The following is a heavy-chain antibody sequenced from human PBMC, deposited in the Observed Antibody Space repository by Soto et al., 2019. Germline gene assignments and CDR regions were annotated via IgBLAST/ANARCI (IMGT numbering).Heavy chain of an antibody. D-gene: IGHD4-17*01. J-gene: IGHJ4*02. CDR3: ARDRHGDEIDY. CDR2: IYYSGST. CDR1: GASISSGTYY. V-gene: IGHV4-31*03. Sequence: QVQLQESGPGLVKPSQTLSLNCTVSGASISSGTYYWTWIRQHPGKGLEWIGYIYYSGSTYYNPSLKSRLTMSVYTSKNQFSLKLSSVTAADTAVYFCARDRHGDEIDYWGQGTLVTVSS.